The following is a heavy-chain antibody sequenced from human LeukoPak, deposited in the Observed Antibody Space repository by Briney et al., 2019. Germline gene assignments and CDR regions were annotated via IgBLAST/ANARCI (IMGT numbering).Heavy chain of an antibody. CDR3: ARDGGYYRPIYFDY. J-gene: IGHJ4*02. D-gene: IGHD3-22*01. CDR1: GFTFSDYH. CDR2: ISGSSIYT. V-gene: IGHV3-11*06. Sequence: GGSLRLSCAASGFTFSDYHMTWIRQAPGKGLEWVSYISGSSIYTRYADSVKGRFTISRDNAKNSLYLQMNSLRAEDTAVYYCARDGGYYRPIYFDYWGQGTLVTVSS.